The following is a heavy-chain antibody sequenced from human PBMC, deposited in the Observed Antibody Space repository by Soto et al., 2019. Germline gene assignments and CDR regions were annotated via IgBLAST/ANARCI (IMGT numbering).Heavy chain of an antibody. CDR1: GFTFSSYA. J-gene: IGHJ4*02. V-gene: IGHV3-74*01. CDR3: ARDRGWSLFDY. D-gene: IGHD6-19*01. CDR2: TNSDGSDT. Sequence: PGGSLRLSCAASGFTFSSYAMRWVRQAPGKGLVWVSRTNSDGSDTSYADSVKGRFTISRDNAKNTLYLQMNSLRAEDTAVYYCARDRGWSLFDYWGQGTLVTVSS.